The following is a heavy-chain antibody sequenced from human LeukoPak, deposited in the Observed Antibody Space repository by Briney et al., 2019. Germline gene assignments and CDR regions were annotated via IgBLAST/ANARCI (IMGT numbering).Heavy chain of an antibody. CDR1: GDSVSSNSAA. Sequence: HSQTLSLTCAISGDSVSSNSAAWNWIRQSPSRGPEWLGRIYYRSKWKNDYAVSVKSRISVNADTSKNQFSLQLNSVSPEDTAVYYCVRDEPGPDPNFDYWGQGILVTVSS. J-gene: IGHJ4*02. V-gene: IGHV6-1*01. CDR3: VRDEPGPDPNFDY. CDR2: IYYRSKWKN. D-gene: IGHD1-14*01.